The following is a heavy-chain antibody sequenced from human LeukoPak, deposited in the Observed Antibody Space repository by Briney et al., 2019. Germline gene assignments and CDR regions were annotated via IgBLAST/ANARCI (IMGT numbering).Heavy chain of an antibody. CDR2: IYYSGST. J-gene: IGHJ4*02. CDR3: ARGDYETSGYYFDY. V-gene: IGHV4-31*03. CDR1: GGSISSGGYY. D-gene: IGHD3-22*01. Sequence: NASETLSLTCTVSGGSISSGGYYWSWIRQQPGKGLEWIGYIYYSGSTDYNPSLKSRVTISVDMSKNQSSLKLSSVTAADTAVYYCARGDYETSGYYFDYWGQGTLVTVSS.